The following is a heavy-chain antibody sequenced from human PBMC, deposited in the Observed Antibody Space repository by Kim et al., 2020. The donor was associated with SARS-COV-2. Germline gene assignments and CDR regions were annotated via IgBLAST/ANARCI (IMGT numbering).Heavy chain of an antibody. V-gene: IGHV4-59*13. CDR3: ARGASEADVVRSKGGMEV. D-gene: IGHD3-3*01. Sequence: SETLSLTCTVSGGSISSYYWSWIRQPPGKGLEWIGYIYYSGSTNYNPSLKSRVTISVDTSKNQFSLKLSSVTAADTAVYYCARGASEADVVRSKGGMEV. CDR2: IYYSGST. J-gene: IGHJ6*01. CDR1: GGSISSYY.